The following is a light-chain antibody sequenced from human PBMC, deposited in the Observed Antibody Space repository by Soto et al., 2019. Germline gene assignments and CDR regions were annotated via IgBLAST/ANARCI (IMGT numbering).Light chain of an antibody. J-gene: IGKJ4*01. CDR2: DAS. CDR3: QQYNKWPPLT. CDR1: QSVSSD. V-gene: IGKV3-15*01. Sequence: EIVMTQSPATLSVSPGERATLSCRASQSVSSDLAWYQQKPGQAPRLLIYDASTRATGIPVRFSGSGSGTEFTLTISSLQSEDFELYYCQQYNKWPPLTFGGGTKVEI.